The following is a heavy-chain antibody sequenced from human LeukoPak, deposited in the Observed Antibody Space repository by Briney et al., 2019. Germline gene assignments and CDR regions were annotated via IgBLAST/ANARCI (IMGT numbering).Heavy chain of an antibody. V-gene: IGHV1-46*01. CDR2: INPSGGST. J-gene: IGHJ4*02. CDR1: EYTFTSYY. CDR3: ARAPGYCGGDCSSRFDS. Sequence: ASVKVSCKASEYTFTSYYMHWVRQAPGQGLEWMGIINPSGGSTSYAQKFQGRVTMTRDTSTSTVYMELSSLRSEDTAVYYCARAPGYCGGDCSSRFDSWGQGTLVTVSS. D-gene: IGHD2-21*02.